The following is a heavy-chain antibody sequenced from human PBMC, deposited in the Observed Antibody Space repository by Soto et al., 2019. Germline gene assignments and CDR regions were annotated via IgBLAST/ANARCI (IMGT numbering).Heavy chain of an antibody. CDR3: ARAQGTRSDRSGYSNDAFDI. Sequence: PGGSLRLSCAASGFTFSSYDMHWVRQATGKGLEWVSAIGTAGDTYYPGSVKGRSTISRENAKNSLYLQMNSLRAGDKAVYYCARAQGTRSDRSGYSNDAFDIWGQGTMVTVSS. CDR2: IGTAGDT. CDR1: GFTFSSYD. J-gene: IGHJ3*02. V-gene: IGHV3-13*01. D-gene: IGHD3-22*01.